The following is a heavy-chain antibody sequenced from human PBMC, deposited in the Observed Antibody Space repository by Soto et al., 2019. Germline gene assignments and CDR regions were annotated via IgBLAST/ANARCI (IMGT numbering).Heavy chain of an antibody. Sequence: EVQLVESGGGLVQPGGSLKLSCAVSGFSVGKKYMSWVRQAPGKGLEWVSVIYSGGNTYYADYVRGRFTISSDSVKNTLYLQMNNLRVEDTAVYYCARDPDGDLDYWGQGALVSVSS. CDR2: IYSGGNT. D-gene: IGHD4-17*01. V-gene: IGHV3-66*01. CDR3: ARDPDGDLDY. CDR1: GFSVGKKY. J-gene: IGHJ4*02.